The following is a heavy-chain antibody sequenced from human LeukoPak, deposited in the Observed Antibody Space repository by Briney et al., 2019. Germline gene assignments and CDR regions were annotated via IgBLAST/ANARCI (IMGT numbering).Heavy chain of an antibody. J-gene: IGHJ4*02. Sequence: SVRVSCKASGGTFSSYAISWVRQAPGQGLEWMGGIIPIFGTANYAQKFQGRVTITADESTSTAYMELSSLRSEDTAVYYCARVNEGYDYCWRHWGQGTLVTVSS. D-gene: IGHD5-12*01. CDR3: ARVNEGYDYCWRH. CDR1: GGTFSSYA. CDR2: IIPIFGTA. V-gene: IGHV1-69*01.